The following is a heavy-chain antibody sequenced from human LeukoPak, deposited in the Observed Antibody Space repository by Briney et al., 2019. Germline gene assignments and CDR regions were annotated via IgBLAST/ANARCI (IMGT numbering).Heavy chain of an antibody. D-gene: IGHD6-19*01. J-gene: IGHJ6*02. V-gene: IGHV1-69*04. CDR3: ARDRGIAVAGTAHSVYGMDV. CDR1: GGTFSSYA. CDR2: IIPILGIA. Sequence: SVKVSCKASGGTFSSYAISWVRQAPGQGLEWMGRIIPILGIANYAQKFQGRVTITADKSTSTAYMELSSLRSEDTAVYYCARDRGIAVAGTAHSVYGMDVWGQGTTVTVSS.